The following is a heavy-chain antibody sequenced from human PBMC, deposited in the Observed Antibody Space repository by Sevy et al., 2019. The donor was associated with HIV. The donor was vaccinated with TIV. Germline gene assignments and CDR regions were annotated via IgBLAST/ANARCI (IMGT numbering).Heavy chain of an antibody. J-gene: IGHJ3*02. CDR1: GFTFNTYN. Sequence: GGSLRLSCAVSGFTFNTYNMNWVRQAPGKGLEWVSYISYTSTTIYYADSVRGRFTISRDNAKNTLYLQMNSLRDEDTAVYYCARDYYDSSGLRSGAFDIWGQGTMVTVSS. D-gene: IGHD3-22*01. CDR2: ISYTSTTI. CDR3: ARDYYDSSGLRSGAFDI. V-gene: IGHV3-48*02.